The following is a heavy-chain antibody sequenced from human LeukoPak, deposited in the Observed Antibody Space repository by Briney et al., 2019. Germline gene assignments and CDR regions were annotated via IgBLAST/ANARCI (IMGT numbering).Heavy chain of an antibody. CDR3: ARANERLGYYMDV. V-gene: IGHV3-53*01. CDR1: GFIVNTYY. D-gene: IGHD2-8*01. Sequence: GGSLRLSCAASGFIVNTYYMSWVRQAPGKGLEWVSIIYSDGSTYYADSVKGRFTISRDNAKNSLYLQMNSLRAEDTAVYYCARANERLGYYMDVWGKGTTVTVSS. J-gene: IGHJ6*03. CDR2: IYSDGST.